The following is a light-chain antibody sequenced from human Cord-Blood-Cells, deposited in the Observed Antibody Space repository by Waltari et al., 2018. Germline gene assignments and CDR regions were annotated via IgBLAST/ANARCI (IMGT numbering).Light chain of an antibody. CDR3: SSYTSSSTYV. V-gene: IGLV2-14*01. J-gene: IGLJ1*01. Sequence: QSALTQPASVSASPGQSITISCTGTSSDVGGYNYVSWYQQHPGKAPKLMIYEVSNRPSGVSNRFSGSKSGNTASLTISGLQAEDEADYYCSSYTSSSTYVVGTGTKVTVL. CDR2: EVS. CDR1: SSDVGGYNY.